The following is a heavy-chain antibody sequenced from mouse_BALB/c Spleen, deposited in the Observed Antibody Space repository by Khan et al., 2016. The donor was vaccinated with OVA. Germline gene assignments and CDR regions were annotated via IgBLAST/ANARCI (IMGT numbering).Heavy chain of an antibody. V-gene: IGHV1S137*01. Sequence: QVRLQQSGAELVRPGVSVKISCKGSGYTFTDFTMHWVKQSHAKSLEWIGVISTYYGDATYNQKFKGKATMTVDKSSSTAYMELARLTSEDSAIYYCAGGGGGDRFVYWGQGTLVTVSA. CDR3: AGGGGGDRFVY. CDR1: GYTFTDFT. J-gene: IGHJ3*01. CDR2: ISTYYGDA.